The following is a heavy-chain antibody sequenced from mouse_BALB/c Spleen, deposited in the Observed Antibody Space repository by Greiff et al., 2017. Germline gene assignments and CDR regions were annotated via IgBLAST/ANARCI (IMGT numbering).Heavy chain of an antibody. J-gene: IGHJ4*01. CDR2: IDPANGNT. Sequence: VQLQQSGAELVKPGASVTLSCTASGFTITDTYMHWVKQRPEQGLEWIGRIDPANGNTKYDPKFQGKATITADTSSNTAYLQLSSLTSEDTAVYDCARGDYEGYYYDMDYWGEGTSVTVSS. CDR1: GFTITDTY. D-gene: IGHD2-4*01. CDR3: ARGDYEGYYYDMDY. V-gene: IGHV14-3*02.